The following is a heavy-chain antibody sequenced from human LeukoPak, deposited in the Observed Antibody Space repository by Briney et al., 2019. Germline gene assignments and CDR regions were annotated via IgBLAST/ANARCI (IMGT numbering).Heavy chain of an antibody. CDR1: GFTVSSNY. J-gene: IGHJ5*02. V-gene: IGHV3-53*05. D-gene: IGHD4-17*01. CDR3: ARDGPPYGDMRNWFDP. CDR2: IYSGGST. Sequence: GGSLRLSCAASGFTVSSNYMSWVRQAPGKGLEWVSVIYSGGSTYYADSVKGRFTISRDNSKNTLYLQMNNLRPEDTAVYYCARDGPPYGDMRNWFDPWGQGTLVTVSS.